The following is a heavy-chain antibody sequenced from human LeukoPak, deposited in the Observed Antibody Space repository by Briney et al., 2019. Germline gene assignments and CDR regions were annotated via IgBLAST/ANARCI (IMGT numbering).Heavy chain of an antibody. D-gene: IGHD3-10*01. V-gene: IGHV5-10-1*01. CDR2: IDPSDSYT. Sequence: GAALRISFKGSGYRFTSYWIRWVRQMPGKGLGWMGRIDPSDSYTNYSPSFQGHVTISADKSISTAYLQWSSLKASDTAMYYCARHAITMVRGILDYWGQGTLVTVSS. CDR1: GYRFTSYW. CDR3: ARHAITMVRGILDY. J-gene: IGHJ4*02.